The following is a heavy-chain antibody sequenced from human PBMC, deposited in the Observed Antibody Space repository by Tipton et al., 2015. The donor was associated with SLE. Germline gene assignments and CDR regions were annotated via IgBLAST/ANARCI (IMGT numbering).Heavy chain of an antibody. CDR1: GFTFSSYG. Sequence: SLRLSCAASGFTFSSYGMHWVRQAPGKGLEWVANIMQDGSEEYYVDTVRGRFTISRDNAKNSLYLQMNSVRAEDTAVYYCAREGRSRGWLDGFDIWGQGTMVTVSS. J-gene: IGHJ3*02. CDR2: IMQDGSEE. CDR3: AREGRSRGWLDGFDI. V-gene: IGHV3-7*01. D-gene: IGHD6-19*01.